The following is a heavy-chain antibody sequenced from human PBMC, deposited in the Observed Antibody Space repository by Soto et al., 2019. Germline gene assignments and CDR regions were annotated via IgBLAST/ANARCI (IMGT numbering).Heavy chain of an antibody. CDR3: ARAASTRYCSSINCFLFDY. J-gene: IGHJ4*02. CDR1: GFTFSSYD. Sequence: GGSLRLSCAASGFTFSSYDMHWVRQTPGKGLEWVAVVLYDGSNKYYADSVKGRFTISRDNSKNTLYLQMNSLRAEDTAVYYCARAASTRYCSSINCFLFDYWGQGTLVTVSS. V-gene: IGHV3-33*01. CDR2: VLYDGSNK. D-gene: IGHD2-2*01.